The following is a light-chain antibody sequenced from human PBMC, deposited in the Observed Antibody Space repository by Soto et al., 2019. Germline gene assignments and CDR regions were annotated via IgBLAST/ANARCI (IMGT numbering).Light chain of an antibody. CDR1: QSLLHSNGYTY. CDR3: MQTLQTPYT. CDR2: LGF. Sequence: DIVLTQSPLSLPVTPGEPASISCRSDQSLLHSNGYTYLDWYLQKPGQSPQLLIYLGFNRASEVPDRFSGSGSGTDFTLKSSRVEAEDVGVYYCMQTLQTPYTFGQGTKLDI. J-gene: IGKJ2*01. V-gene: IGKV2-28*01.